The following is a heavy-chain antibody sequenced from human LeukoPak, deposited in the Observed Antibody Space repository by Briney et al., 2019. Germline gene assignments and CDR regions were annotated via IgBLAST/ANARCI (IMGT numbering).Heavy chain of an antibody. D-gene: IGHD3-22*01. CDR2: INWNGGST. Sequence: PGGALRLSRADSGFTSADSGMSWVRPAPGTRGEWVCGINWNGGSTGSVDSPKGRFTISRDTAQKSRYIHKNSVRAENTALYYCAREYDSCGYLDYWGQGTLVTVSS. J-gene: IGHJ4*02. V-gene: IGHV3-20*04. CDR1: GFTSADSG. CDR3: AREYDSCGYLDY.